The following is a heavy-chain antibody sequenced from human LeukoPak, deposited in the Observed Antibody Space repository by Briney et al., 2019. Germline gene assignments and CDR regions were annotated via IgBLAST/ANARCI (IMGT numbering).Heavy chain of an antibody. J-gene: IGHJ6*03. CDR2: IIPIFGTA. CDR3: ARGPVGQLAHYYYMDV. V-gene: IGHV1-69*06. CDR1: GGTFSSYA. Sequence: ASVKVSCKASGGTFSSYAISWVRQAPGQGLEWMGGIIPIFGTANYAQRFQGRVTITADKSTSTAYMELSSLRSEDTAVYYCARGPVGQLAHYYYMDVWAKGPRSPSP. D-gene: IGHD6-6*01.